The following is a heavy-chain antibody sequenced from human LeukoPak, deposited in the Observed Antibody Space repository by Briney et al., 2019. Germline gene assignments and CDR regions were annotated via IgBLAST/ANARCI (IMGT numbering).Heavy chain of an antibody. Sequence: GGSLRLSCAASGFTFSSYGMHWVRQAPGKGPEWVAVISYDGSNKYYADSVKGRFTISRDNSKNTLYLQMNSLRAEDTAVYYCAKDSYYYGSGSLVYWGQGTLVTVSS. CDR3: AKDSYYYGSGSLVY. CDR1: GFTFSSYG. CDR2: ISYDGSNK. V-gene: IGHV3-30*18. D-gene: IGHD3-10*01. J-gene: IGHJ4*02.